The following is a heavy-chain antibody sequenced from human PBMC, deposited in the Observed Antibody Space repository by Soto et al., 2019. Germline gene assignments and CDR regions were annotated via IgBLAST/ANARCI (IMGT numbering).Heavy chain of an antibody. CDR2: ISFDGTKE. Sequence: GGSLRLSCAASGFTFSAYAMHWVRQAPGKGLEWVAVISFDGTKEHYGDSVEGRFTVSRDNSKNTLFLQMNGLRAEDTGVYYCAKGMDVVSYFNSWGQGALVTVSS. J-gene: IGHJ4*02. CDR1: GFTFSAYA. D-gene: IGHD2-21*01. V-gene: IGHV3-30*18. CDR3: AKGMDVVSYFNS.